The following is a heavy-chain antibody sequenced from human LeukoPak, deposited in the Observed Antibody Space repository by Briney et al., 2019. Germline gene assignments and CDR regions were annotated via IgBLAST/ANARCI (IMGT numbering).Heavy chain of an antibody. D-gene: IGHD3-16*02. CDR1: GGSFSGYY. J-gene: IGHJ4*02. CDR2: INHSGST. CDR3: ARGRRDYVWGSYRYSPIDY. V-gene: IGHV4-34*01. Sequence: PSETVSLTCAVCGGSFSGYYWSWIRQPPGKGLEWIGEINHSGSTNYNPSLMSRVTISVDTSKNQFSLKLSSVTAADTAVYYCARGRRDYVWGSYRYSPIDYWGQGTLVTVSS.